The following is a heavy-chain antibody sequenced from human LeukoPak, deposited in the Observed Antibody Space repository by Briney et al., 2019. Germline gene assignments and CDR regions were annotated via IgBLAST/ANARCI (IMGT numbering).Heavy chain of an antibody. V-gene: IGHV3-15*01. CDR1: GFTFSNAW. J-gene: IGHJ4*02. Sequence: PGGSLRLSCAASGFTFSNAWMSWVRQAPGRGLEWVGRIKSKTDGGTTDYAAPVKGRFTISGDDSKNTLYLQMNSLKTEDTAVYYCTTPTETHLTILNYWGQGTLVTVSS. D-gene: IGHD3-3*01. CDR3: TTPTETHLTILNY. CDR2: IKSKTDGGTT.